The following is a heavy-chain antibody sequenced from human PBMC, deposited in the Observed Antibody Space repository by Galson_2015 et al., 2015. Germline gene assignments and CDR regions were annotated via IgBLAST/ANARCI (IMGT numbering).Heavy chain of an antibody. CDR3: ASPAYCSSTSCYRTRKYNWFDP. Sequence: SVKVSCKASGGTFSSYAISWVRQAPGQGLEWMGGIIPIFGTANYAQKFQGRVTVTADESTSTAYMELSSLRSEDTAVYYCASPAYCSSTSCYRTRKYNWFDPWGQETLVTVSS. J-gene: IGHJ5*02. V-gene: IGHV1-69*13. CDR1: GGTFSSYA. D-gene: IGHD2-2*01. CDR2: IIPIFGTA.